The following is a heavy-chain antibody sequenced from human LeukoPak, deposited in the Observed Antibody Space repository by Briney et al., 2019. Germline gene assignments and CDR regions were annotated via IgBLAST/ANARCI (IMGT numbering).Heavy chain of an antibody. Sequence: GRSLRLSCAASGVTLSSFAMSWARQAPGKGLEWVSGISSSGSGDNTYYADSVKGRFTISRDSSKNTLFLQMNSLRTEDTAVYFCARWGNDYSQFDSWGQGTLVTVS. CDR2: ISSSGSGDNT. D-gene: IGHD4-11*01. V-gene: IGHV3-23*01. CDR1: GVTLSSFA. CDR3: ARWGNDYSQFDS. J-gene: IGHJ4*02.